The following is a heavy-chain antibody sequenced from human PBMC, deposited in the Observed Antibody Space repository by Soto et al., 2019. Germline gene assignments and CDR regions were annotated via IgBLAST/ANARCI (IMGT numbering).Heavy chain of an antibody. CDR2: ISASDGRT. J-gene: IGHJ2*01. CDR1: GFSFSSNA. Sequence: EVQLLESGGGLVQSGGSLRLSCAASGFSFSSNAMSWVRQAPGKGLEWVTAISASDGRTYYADSVKGRYTISRDISENTLYLQMNGLRAEDTAVYYCAKEGYRYWYFDLWGRGTLVTVSS. CDR3: AKEGYRYWYFDL. D-gene: IGHD5-12*01. V-gene: IGHV3-23*01.